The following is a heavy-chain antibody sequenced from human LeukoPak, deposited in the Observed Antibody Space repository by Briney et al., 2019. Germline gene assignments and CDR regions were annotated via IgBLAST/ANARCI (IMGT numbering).Heavy chain of an antibody. CDR1: GFTFSSYA. D-gene: IGHD5-18*01. V-gene: IGHV3-30-3*01. CDR3: ARDIRVTVSSPDY. Sequence: PGRSLRLFCAASGFTFSSYAMHWVRQAPGKGLGWVAVISYDGSNKYYADSVKGRFTISRDNSKNTLHLQMNSLRAEDTAVYYCARDIRVTVSSPDYWGQGTLVTVSS. CDR2: ISYDGSNK. J-gene: IGHJ4*02.